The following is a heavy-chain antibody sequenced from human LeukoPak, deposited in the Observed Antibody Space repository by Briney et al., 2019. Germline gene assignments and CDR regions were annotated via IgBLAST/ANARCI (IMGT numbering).Heavy chain of an antibody. CDR3: ARGLWFGDENPPYFDY. J-gene: IGHJ4*02. V-gene: IGHV4-61*02. Sequence: PSETLSLTRTVSGGSISSSSYYWSWIRQPAGKGLEWIGRIYTSESTNYNPSLKSRVTISVDTSRNQFSLKLSSVTAADTAVYYCARGLWFGDENPPYFDYWGQGILVTVSS. CDR1: GGSISSSSYY. D-gene: IGHD3-10*01. CDR2: IYTSEST.